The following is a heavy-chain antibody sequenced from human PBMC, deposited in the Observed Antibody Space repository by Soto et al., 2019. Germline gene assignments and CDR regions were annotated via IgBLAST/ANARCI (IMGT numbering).Heavy chain of an antibody. CDR1: GFTFNSYA. CDR3: AKAFGPHGICYTGYYSDY. CDR2: VSSSGGST. Sequence: EVQLLESGGGLVQPGGSLRLSCAASGFTFNSYAMGWVRQAPGKGLEWVSTVSSSGGSTYYADSVKGRFTISRDNSKNTLYLHMNSLRAWDTAVYFRAKAFGPHGICYTGYYSDYWGRGTLVTVSS. D-gene: IGHD2-8*01. J-gene: IGHJ4*02. V-gene: IGHV3-23*01.